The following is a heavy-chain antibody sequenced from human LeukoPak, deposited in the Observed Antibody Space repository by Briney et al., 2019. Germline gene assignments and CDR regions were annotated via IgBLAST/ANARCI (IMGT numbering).Heavy chain of an antibody. CDR3: AREAPRRGYSYGTFDY. CDR2: IYYSGST. Sequence: PSETLSLTCTASGGSISSYYWSWIRQPPGKGLEWIGYIYYSGSTNYNPSLKSRVTISVDTSKTQFSLKLSSVTAADTAVYYCAREAPRRGYSYGTFDYWGQGTLVTVSS. V-gene: IGHV4-59*01. J-gene: IGHJ4*02. CDR1: GGSISSYY. D-gene: IGHD5-18*01.